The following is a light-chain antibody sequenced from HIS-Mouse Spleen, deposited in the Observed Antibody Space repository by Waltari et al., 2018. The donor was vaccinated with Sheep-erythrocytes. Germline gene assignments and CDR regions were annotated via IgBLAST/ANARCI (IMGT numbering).Light chain of an antibody. J-gene: IGLJ2*01. CDR1: SSDVGSYNH. CDR2: EGS. V-gene: IGLV2-23*01. Sequence: QSALTQPASVSGSPGQSITISCTGTSSDVGSYNHVSWYQQHPGKAPKLMIYEGSKRHSGVSNRFSGSKSGNTASLTISGLQAEDEADYYCCSYAGSSTLVFGGGTKLTVL. CDR3: CSYAGSSTLV.